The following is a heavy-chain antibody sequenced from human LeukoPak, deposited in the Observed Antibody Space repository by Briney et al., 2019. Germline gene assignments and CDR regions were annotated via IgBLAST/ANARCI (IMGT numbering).Heavy chain of an antibody. J-gene: IGHJ4*02. Sequence: GGSLRLSCAASGFTFSSNWMHWARQAPGKGLVWVSRINSDGSSRSYADSVKGRFTISRDNAKNTLYLQMDSLRAEDAAVYYCARPQDGYSSFDCWGQGTLVTVSS. CDR1: GFTFSSNW. CDR3: ARPQDGYSSFDC. D-gene: IGHD5-24*01. V-gene: IGHV3-74*01. CDR2: INSDGSSR.